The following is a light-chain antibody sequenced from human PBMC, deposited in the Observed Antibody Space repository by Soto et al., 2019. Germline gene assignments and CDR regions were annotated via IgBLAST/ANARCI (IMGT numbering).Light chain of an antibody. Sequence: DIQMPQSPSSLSASVRDRVTITCRASQGISNYLAWYQQKPGKIPKLLIYAASTLQSGVPSRLSGSGSGTDFTLTISGLQPEDVATYYCQKYDSAPWTFGQGTKVEIK. V-gene: IGKV1-27*01. J-gene: IGKJ1*01. CDR2: AAS. CDR3: QKYDSAPWT. CDR1: QGISNY.